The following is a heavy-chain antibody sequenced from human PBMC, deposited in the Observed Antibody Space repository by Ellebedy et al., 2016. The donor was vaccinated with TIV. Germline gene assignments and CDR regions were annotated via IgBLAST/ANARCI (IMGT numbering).Heavy chain of an antibody. D-gene: IGHD1-1*01. CDR1: GFTFSDYV. CDR3: TKRADNWGFFDY. Sequence: PGGSLRLSCTASGFTFSDYVMGWVRQVPGKGLEWVSAVSESDGRTFYADSVKGRFTISRDNSKNTLFLQMNSLTAGDTAVCYCTKRADNWGFFDYWGQGTLVTVSS. J-gene: IGHJ4*02. V-gene: IGHV3-23*01. CDR2: VSESDGRT.